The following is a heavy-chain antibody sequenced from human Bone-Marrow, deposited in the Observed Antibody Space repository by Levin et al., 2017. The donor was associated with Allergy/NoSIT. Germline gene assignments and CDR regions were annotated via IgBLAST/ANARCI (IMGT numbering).Heavy chain of an antibody. CDR2: IDYTGST. CDR3: ARGVYGSGSYGANWFDP. V-gene: IGHV4-59*01. CDR1: GGSINNYY. J-gene: IGHJ5*02. D-gene: IGHD3-10*01. Sequence: PSETLSLTCTVSGGSINNYYWSWIRQPPGKGLEWIWSIDYTGSTFYNPSLKSRVTLSLDMSKKKFSLKLNSVTAAGTAVYYCARGVYGSGSYGANWFDPWGQGTLVTVSS.